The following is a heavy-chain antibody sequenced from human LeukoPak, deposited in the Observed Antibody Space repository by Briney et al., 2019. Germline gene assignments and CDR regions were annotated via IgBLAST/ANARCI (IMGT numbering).Heavy chain of an antibody. Sequence: SQTLSLTCAISGDSVSSNSAAWNWIRQSPSRGLEWLGRTYYRSKWYNDYAVSVKSRITINPDASKNQFSLQLNSVTPEDTAVYYCAREVRSTTGTMRYYYYYYMDVWGKGTTVTVSS. D-gene: IGHD1-1*01. CDR1: GDSVSSNSAA. CDR3: AREVRSTTGTMRYYYYYYMDV. CDR2: TYYRSKWYN. J-gene: IGHJ6*03. V-gene: IGHV6-1*01.